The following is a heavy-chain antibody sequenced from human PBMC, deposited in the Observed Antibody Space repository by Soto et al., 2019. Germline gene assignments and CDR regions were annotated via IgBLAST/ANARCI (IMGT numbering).Heavy chain of an antibody. CDR2: ISGSGGST. J-gene: IGHJ3*02. CDR1: GFTFSSYA. D-gene: IGHD3-22*01. Sequence: GGSLRLSCAASGFTFSSYAMSWVRQAPGKGLEWVSAISGSGGSTYYADSVKGRFTISRDNSKNTLYLQMNSLRAEDTAVYYCAKPITMIVVASDAFDIWGQGTMVTVSS. V-gene: IGHV3-23*01. CDR3: AKPITMIVVASDAFDI.